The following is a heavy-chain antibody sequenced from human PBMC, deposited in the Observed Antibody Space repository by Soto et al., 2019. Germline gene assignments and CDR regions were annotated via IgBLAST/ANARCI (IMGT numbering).Heavy chain of an antibody. CDR1: GYTFTSYY. CDR3: ARVLQQVVQYYYYYGMDV. D-gene: IGHD6-13*01. V-gene: IGHV1-46*03. CDR2: INPSGGST. Sequence: ASVKVSCKASGYTFTSYYMHWVRRAPGQGLEWMGIINPSGGSTSYAQKFHGRVTMTRDTSTSTVYMELSSLRSEDTAVYYCARVLQQVVQYYYYYGMDVWGQGTTVTVSS. J-gene: IGHJ6*02.